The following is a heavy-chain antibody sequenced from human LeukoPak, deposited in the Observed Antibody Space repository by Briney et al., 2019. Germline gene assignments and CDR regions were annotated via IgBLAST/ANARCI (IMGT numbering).Heavy chain of an antibody. V-gene: IGHV3-7*05. Sequence: GGSLRLSCAASGSTFSSYWMSWVRQAPGKGLEWVANIKQGGREKYYVDSVKGRFTISRDNAKNSVYLQMNSLRAEDTAVYYCARDRGRFDYWGQGTLVTVSS. CDR1: GSTFSSYW. D-gene: IGHD5-12*01. CDR2: IKQGGREK. J-gene: IGHJ4*02. CDR3: ARDRGRFDY.